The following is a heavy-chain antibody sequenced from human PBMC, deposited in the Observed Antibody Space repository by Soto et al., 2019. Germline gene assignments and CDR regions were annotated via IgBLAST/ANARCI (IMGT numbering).Heavy chain of an antibody. V-gene: IGHV3-11*01. CDR1: GFTFGDCS. CDR3: AGAAAARPAAWY. D-gene: IGHD6-6*01. J-gene: IGHJ4*02. CDR2: ISSSGSST. Sequence: SLRLSCAESGFTFGDCSLIWILQAPGKGLQWFSYISSSGSSTYYVDSVRGRFTISRDNAKNSLYLQMDSLGAEDTAVYYCAGAAAARPAAWYWGQGT.